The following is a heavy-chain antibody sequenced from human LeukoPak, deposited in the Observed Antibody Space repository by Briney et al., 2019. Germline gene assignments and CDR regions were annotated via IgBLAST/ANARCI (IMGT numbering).Heavy chain of an antibody. V-gene: IGHV1-18*01. D-gene: IGHD6-19*01. J-gene: IGHJ4*02. CDR1: GYTFTNYG. CDR2: ISAYNGNT. CDR3: ARDEGTSGSFDY. Sequence: ASVKVSCKASGYTFTNYGISWVRQAPGQGLEWMGWISAYNGNTNYAQQLQGKVTMTTDTSTSTAYMELRSLRSDDTAVYYCARDEGTSGSFDYWGQGTLVTVSS.